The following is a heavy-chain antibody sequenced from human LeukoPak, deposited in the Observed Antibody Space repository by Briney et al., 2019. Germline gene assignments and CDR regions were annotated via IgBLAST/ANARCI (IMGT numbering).Heavy chain of an antibody. Sequence: SETLSLTCTVSGGSISSYYWSWIRRPPGKGLEWIGSIYYSGSTYYNPSLKSRVTISVDTSKNQFSLKLSSVTAADTAVYYCAREGYDILTGYQTGFDYWGQGTLVTVSS. CDR3: AREGYDILTGYQTGFDY. D-gene: IGHD3-9*01. J-gene: IGHJ4*02. V-gene: IGHV4-39*07. CDR2: IYYSGST. CDR1: GGSISSYY.